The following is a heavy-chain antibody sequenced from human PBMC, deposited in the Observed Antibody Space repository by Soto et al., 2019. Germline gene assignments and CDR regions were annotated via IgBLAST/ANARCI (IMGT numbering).Heavy chain of an antibody. V-gene: IGHV1-3*01. CDR2: INAGNGNT. Sequence: APVKVSCKASGYTFTSYAMHWVRQAPGQRLEWMGWINAGNGNTKYSQKFQGRVTITKNTSASTAYMELSSLRSEDTAVYYCARGPLRNWFDPWGQGTLVTVSS. J-gene: IGHJ5*02. CDR3: ARGPLRNWFDP. CDR1: GYTFTSYA. D-gene: IGHD5-12*01.